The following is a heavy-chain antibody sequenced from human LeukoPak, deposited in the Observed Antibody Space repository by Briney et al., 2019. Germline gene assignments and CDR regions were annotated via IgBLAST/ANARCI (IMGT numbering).Heavy chain of an antibody. CDR3: ARLGRATDPFDY. CDR1: GGTFSSYA. Sequence: SVKVSCKASGGTFSSYAISWVRQAPGQGLEWMGGIIPIFGTANYAQKFQGRVTITADESTSTAYMELSSLRSEDTAVYYCARLGRATDPFDYWGQGTLVTVSS. J-gene: IGHJ4*02. CDR2: IIPIFGTA. D-gene: IGHD4-11*01. V-gene: IGHV1-69*13.